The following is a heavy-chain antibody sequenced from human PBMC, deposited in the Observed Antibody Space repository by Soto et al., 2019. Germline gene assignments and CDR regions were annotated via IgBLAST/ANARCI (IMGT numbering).Heavy chain of an antibody. J-gene: IGHJ6*02. V-gene: IGHV4-39*01. D-gene: IGHD3-22*01. Sequence: SETLSLTCTVSGGSISSSSYYWGWIRQPPGKGLEWIGSIYYSGSTYYNPALKSRVIISVDTSKNQFSLKLSSVTAADTAVYYCARRLYYDSSGFEGGGMDVWGQGTTVT. CDR2: IYYSGST. CDR3: ARRLYYDSSGFEGGGMDV. CDR1: GGSISSSSYY.